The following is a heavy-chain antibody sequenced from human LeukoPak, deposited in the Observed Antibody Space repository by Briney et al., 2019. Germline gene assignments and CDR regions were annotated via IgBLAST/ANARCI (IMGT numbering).Heavy chain of an antibody. D-gene: IGHD3-10*01. J-gene: IGHJ5*02. Sequence: GGSLRLSCAASGFTFSSYGMHWVRQTPGKGLECVAFIRYDGGNQYYTDSVKGRFTISRDNAKNTVYLQMNSLRAEDTAVYYCARVALGSYNWFDPWGQGTLVTVSS. CDR3: ARVALGSYNWFDP. CDR1: GFTFSSYG. CDR2: IRYDGGNQ. V-gene: IGHV3-30*02.